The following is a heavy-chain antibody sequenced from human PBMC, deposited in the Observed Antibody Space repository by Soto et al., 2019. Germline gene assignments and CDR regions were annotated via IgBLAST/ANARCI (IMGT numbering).Heavy chain of an antibody. V-gene: IGHV1-8*02. CDR1: GYTFINFD. D-gene: IGHD6-13*01. J-gene: IGHJ5*02. CDR2: MNPGSGKT. CDR3: ARMASAGTLNWFDP. Sequence: ASVKVSCKTSGYTFINFDISWVRQAAGQGLEWLGWMNPGSGKTGYASKFQGRVAMTRDASTGTSHLELSSLTSDDTAVYYCARMASAGTLNWFDPWGQGTLVTVSS.